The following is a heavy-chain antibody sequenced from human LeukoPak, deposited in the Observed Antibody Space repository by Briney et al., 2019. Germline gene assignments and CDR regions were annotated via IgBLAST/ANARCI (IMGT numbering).Heavy chain of an antibody. CDR2: FYYSGRT. J-gene: IGHJ6*03. CDR3: ARETSQKGAHYMDV. CDR1: GGSISSGSYY. D-gene: IGHD3-16*01. V-gene: IGHV4-39*07. Sequence: SETLSLTCTVSGGSISSGSYYWDWIRQPPGKGLEWIGSFYYSGRTYYNPSLKSRVTISVDTSKNQFSLKLSSVTAADTAVYYCARETSQKGAHYMDVWGKGTTVTISS.